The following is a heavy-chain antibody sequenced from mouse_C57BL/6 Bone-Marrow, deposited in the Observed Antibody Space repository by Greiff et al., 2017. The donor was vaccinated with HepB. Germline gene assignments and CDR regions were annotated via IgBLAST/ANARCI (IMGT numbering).Heavy chain of an antibody. J-gene: IGHJ1*03. CDR3: ARITTVVEHFDV. V-gene: IGHV1-52*01. CDR1: GYTFTSYW. D-gene: IGHD1-1*01. Sequence: QVQLQQPGAELVRPGSSVKLSCKASGYTFTSYWMHWVKQRPIQGLEWIGNIDPSDSETHYNQKFKDKATLTVDKSSSTAYMQLSSLTSEDSAVYYCARITTVVEHFDVWGTGTTVTVSS. CDR2: IDPSDSET.